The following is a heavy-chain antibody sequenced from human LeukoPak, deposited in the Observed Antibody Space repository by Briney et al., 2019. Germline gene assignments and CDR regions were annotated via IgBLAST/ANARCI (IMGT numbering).Heavy chain of an antibody. D-gene: IGHD6-19*01. CDR2: ISAYNGNT. CDR3: AREWRQWLGNDAFDI. CDR1: GYTFTSYG. Sequence: ASVKVSCKASGYTFTSYGISWVRQAPGQGLEWMGWISAYNGNTNYAQKLQGRVTMTTDTSTSTAYMELRSLRSDDTAVYYCAREWRQWLGNDAFDIWGQGTMVTVSS. V-gene: IGHV1-18*01. J-gene: IGHJ3*02.